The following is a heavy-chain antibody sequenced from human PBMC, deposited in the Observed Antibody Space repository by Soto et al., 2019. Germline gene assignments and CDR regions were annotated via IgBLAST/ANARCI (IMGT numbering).Heavy chain of an antibody. Sequence: GASVKVSCKASGGTFSSYAISWVRQAPGQGLEWMGGIIPIFGTANYAQKFQGRVTITADESTSTAYMELSSLRSEDTAVYYCARESGETLYDFWSHSYWGQGTLVTVSS. CDR1: GGTFSSYA. CDR2: IIPIFGTA. V-gene: IGHV1-69*13. D-gene: IGHD3-3*01. J-gene: IGHJ4*02. CDR3: ARESGETLYDFWSHSY.